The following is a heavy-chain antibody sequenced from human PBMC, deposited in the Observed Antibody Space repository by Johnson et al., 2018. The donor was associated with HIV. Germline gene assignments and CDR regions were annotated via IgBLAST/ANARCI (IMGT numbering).Heavy chain of an antibody. CDR1: GFTFSSYD. CDR2: IGTAGDT. J-gene: IGHJ3*02. D-gene: IGHD6-13*01. V-gene: IGHV3-13*01. CDR3: AREQGQQLVPDAFDI. Sequence: DVQVVESGGGLVQPGGSLRLSCAASGFTFSSYDMHWVRQATGKGLEWVSAIGTAGDTYYPGSVKGRFTISRENAKNSLYLQMNSLRAEDTAVYYCAREQGQQLVPDAFDIWGQGTMVTVSS.